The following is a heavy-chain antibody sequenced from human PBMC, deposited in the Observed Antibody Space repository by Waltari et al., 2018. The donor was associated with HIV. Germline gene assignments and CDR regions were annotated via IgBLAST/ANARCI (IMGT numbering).Heavy chain of an antibody. V-gene: IGHV1-69-2*01. D-gene: IGHD6-13*01. CDR1: GYTFTDYY. CDR3: ASLAAAVYFDA. CDR2: IDPEDGET. J-gene: IGHJ4*02. Sequence: EVHLVQSGPEERTPGPTLKISCRVSGYTFTDYYIHWVQEAPGRGLEWMGLIDPEDGETVYAEKFQDRLTITADTSADTVYMELTSLRSDDTAVYYCASLAAAVYFDAWGQGTLLTVSS.